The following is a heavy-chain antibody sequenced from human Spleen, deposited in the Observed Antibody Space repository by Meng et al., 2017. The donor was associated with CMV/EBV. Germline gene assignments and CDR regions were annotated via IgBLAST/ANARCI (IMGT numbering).Heavy chain of an antibody. CDR1: GYTFRRYG. V-gene: IGHV1-18*01. CDR2: ISAYNDNI. Sequence: ASVKVSCKASGYTFRRYGVSWVRQAPGQGLEWMGWISAYNDNIDYAQNLQGRVTMTTDTSTNTAYMDLRSLTSDDTAVFYCARSESLDHWGQGTLVTVSS. J-gene: IGHJ4*02. CDR3: ARSESLDH.